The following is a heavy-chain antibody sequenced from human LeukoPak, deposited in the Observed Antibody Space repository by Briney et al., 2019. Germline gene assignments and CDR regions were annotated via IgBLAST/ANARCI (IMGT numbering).Heavy chain of an antibody. D-gene: IGHD6-13*01. CDR1: GFTFSSYG. J-gene: IGHJ2*01. CDR3: AKETHIAAAIWYFDL. V-gene: IGHV3-30*02. CDR2: IRYDGSNK. Sequence: GGSLRLSCAASGFTFSSYGMHWVRQAPGKGLEWVAFIRYDGSNKYYADSVKGRFTISRDNSKNTLYLQMNSLRAEDTAVYYCAKETHIAAAIWYFDLWGRGTLVTVSS.